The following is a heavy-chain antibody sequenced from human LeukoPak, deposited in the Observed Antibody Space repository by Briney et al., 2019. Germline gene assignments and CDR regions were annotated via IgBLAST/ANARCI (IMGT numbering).Heavy chain of an antibody. CDR2: IRYDGSNK. Sequence: GGSLRLSCAASGFTFSSYGMHWVRQAPGKGLEWVAFIRYDGSNKYYADSVKGRFTISRDNSKNTLYLQMNSLRAEDTAVYYCAKAGLGSGSFYYFDYWGQGTLVTVSS. J-gene: IGHJ4*02. CDR1: GFTFSSYG. D-gene: IGHD3-10*01. V-gene: IGHV3-30*02. CDR3: AKAGLGSGSFYYFDY.